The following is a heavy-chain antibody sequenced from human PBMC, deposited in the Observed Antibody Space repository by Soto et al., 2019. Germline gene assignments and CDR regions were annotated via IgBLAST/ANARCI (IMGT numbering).Heavy chain of an antibody. J-gene: IGHJ5*02. Sequence: VASVKVSCKASGYTFTSYSMHWVRQAPGQRLEWMGWINAGNGNTHYSQKFQGRITITTDASASTAYMELSSLRSEDTAVYYCARMQVPAVGMVVWFDPWGQGTLVTVSS. CDR2: INAGNGNT. CDR1: GYTFTSYS. V-gene: IGHV1-3*01. CDR3: ARMQVPAVGMVVWFDP. D-gene: IGHD6-13*01.